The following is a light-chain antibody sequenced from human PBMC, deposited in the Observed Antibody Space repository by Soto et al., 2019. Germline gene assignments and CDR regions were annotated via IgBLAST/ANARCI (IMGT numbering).Light chain of an antibody. Sequence: DIQMTQSPSTLSASVGDRVTITCRASQSIRDRLAWYQQKTGRAPEVLIYKASTLKSGVPSRFSGSGSGTDFTLTISSLQPEDFATYYCQQSHSTWTFGQGTKVDIK. CDR1: QSIRDR. V-gene: IGKV1-5*03. J-gene: IGKJ1*01. CDR3: QQSHSTWT. CDR2: KAS.